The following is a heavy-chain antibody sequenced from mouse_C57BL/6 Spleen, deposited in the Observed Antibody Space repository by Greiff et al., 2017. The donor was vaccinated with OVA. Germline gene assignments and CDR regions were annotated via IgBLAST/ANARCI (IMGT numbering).Heavy chain of an antibody. Sequence: QVQLQQPGAELVRPGSSVKLSCKASGYTFTSYWMHWVKQRPIQGLEWIGNIDPSDSETHYNQKFKDKATFTVDKSSSTAYMQLSSLTSEDSAVYYCARSYYYGSSYPFDYWGQGTTLTVSS. J-gene: IGHJ2*01. V-gene: IGHV1-52*01. D-gene: IGHD1-1*01. CDR3: ARSYYYGSSYPFDY. CDR2: IDPSDSET. CDR1: GYTFTSYW.